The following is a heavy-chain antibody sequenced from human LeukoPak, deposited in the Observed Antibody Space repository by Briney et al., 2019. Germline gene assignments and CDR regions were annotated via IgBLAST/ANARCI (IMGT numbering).Heavy chain of an antibody. J-gene: IGHJ3*02. V-gene: IGHV3-23*01. CDR2: ISGSGGST. Sequence: GGSRRLSCPASGFTFSSDAISWVRPAPQEGLEWVSAISGSGGSTYYADSVKGRFTISRGNSKNTLYLEMNSLRAEDTAVYYCAKDPCYCCWYCYEDAFDIWGQGTMVTVSS. D-gene: IGHD6-13*01. CDR1: GFTFSSDA. CDR3: AKDPCYCCWYCYEDAFDI.